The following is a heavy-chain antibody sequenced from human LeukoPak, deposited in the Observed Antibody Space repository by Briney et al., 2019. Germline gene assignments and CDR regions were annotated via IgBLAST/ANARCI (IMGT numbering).Heavy chain of an antibody. CDR2: ISYDGSNK. V-gene: IGHV3-30*04. J-gene: IGHJ2*01. CDR3: ARDTGQWLGHWYFDL. D-gene: IGHD6-19*01. CDR1: GFTFSSNA. Sequence: GGSLRLSCAASGFTFSSNAMHWVRQAPGKGLEWVAVISYDGSNKYYADSVKGRFTISRDNSKNTLYLQMNSLRAEDTAVYYCARDTGQWLGHWYFDLWGRGTLVTVSS.